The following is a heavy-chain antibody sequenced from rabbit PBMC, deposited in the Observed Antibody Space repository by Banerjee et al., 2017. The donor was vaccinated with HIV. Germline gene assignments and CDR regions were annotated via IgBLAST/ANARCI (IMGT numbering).Heavy chain of an antibody. CDR3: VRDLSSGWGGVYYFNL. CDR1: RFDFNSGG. Sequence: QEHLVESGGGLVQPGGSLTLSCKASRFDFNSGGVCWVRQAPGKGLEWIGYMDPIFGITYFATWVNGRFTISSDNAQNTRYLQLNSLTAADTATYFCVRDLSSGWGGVYYFNLWGQGTLVTVS. V-gene: IGHV1S47*01. D-gene: IGHD4-1*01. CDR2: MDPIFGIT. J-gene: IGHJ4*01.